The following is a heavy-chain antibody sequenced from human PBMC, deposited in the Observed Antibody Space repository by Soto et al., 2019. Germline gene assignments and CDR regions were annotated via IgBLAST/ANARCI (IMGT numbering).Heavy chain of an antibody. Sequence: SVKVSCKASGYTFTGYYMHWVRQAPGQGLEWMGWINPNSGGTNYAQKFQGWVTMTRDTSISTAYMELSRPRSDDTAVYYCARATDSGSYYYYGMDVWGQGTTVTVSS. V-gene: IGHV1-2*04. J-gene: IGHJ6*02. CDR1: GYTFTGYY. CDR3: ARATDSGSYYYYGMDV. CDR2: INPNSGGT. D-gene: IGHD6-19*01.